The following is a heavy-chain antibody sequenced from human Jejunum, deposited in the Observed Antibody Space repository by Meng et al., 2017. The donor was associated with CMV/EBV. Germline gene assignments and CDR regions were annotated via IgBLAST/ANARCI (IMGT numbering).Heavy chain of an antibody. Sequence: QGQVVQFGSGLKKPWDSVNVVCKASGNTFTSYAMNWVRQAPGQGLEWMGWINTNTGNPTYAQGFTGRFVFSLDTSVSTAYLQISSLKAEDTAVYYCARGDYYDSSGLDYWGQGTLVTVSS. D-gene: IGHD3-22*01. CDR3: ARGDYYDSSGLDY. CDR2: INTNTGNP. J-gene: IGHJ4*02. CDR1: GNTFTSYA. V-gene: IGHV7-4-1*02.